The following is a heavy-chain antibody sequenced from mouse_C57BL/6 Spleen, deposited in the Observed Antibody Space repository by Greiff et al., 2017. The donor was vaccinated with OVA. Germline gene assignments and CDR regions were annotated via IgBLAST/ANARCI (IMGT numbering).Heavy chain of an antibody. Sequence: EVQLQQSGPELVKPGASVNISCKASGYTFTDYYMNWVKQSHGKSLEWIGDINPNNGGTSYNQKFKGKATLTVDKSSSTAYMELRSLTSEDSAVYYCASGTGTGFAYWGQGTLVTVSA. CDR3: ASGTGTGFAY. J-gene: IGHJ3*01. V-gene: IGHV1-26*01. D-gene: IGHD4-1*01. CDR1: GYTFTDYY. CDR2: INPNNGGT.